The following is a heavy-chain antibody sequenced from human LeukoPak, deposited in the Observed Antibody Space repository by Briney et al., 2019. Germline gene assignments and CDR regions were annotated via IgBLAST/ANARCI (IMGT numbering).Heavy chain of an antibody. J-gene: IGHJ5*02. D-gene: IGHD3-10*01. Sequence: SETLSLTCTVSGGSINSYYWSWIREPPGKGLEWIGYIYYSGSTNYNPSLKSRVTTSVDTSQNQFSLKLSSVTAADTAVYYCARGGGDNWFDPWGQGTLVTVSS. CDR1: GGSINSYY. V-gene: IGHV4-59*12. CDR3: ARGGGDNWFDP. CDR2: IYYSGST.